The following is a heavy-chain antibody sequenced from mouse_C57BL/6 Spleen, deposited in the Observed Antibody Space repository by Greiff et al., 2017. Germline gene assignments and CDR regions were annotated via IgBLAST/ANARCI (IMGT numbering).Heavy chain of an antibody. CDR3: ARQPYYGSSYDAMDY. CDR1: GFTFSDYG. V-gene: IGHV5-15*01. CDR2: ISNLAYSI. Sequence: EVKVVESGGGLVQPGGSLKLSCAASGFTFSDYGMAWVRQAPRKGPEWVAFISNLAYSIYYADTVTGRFTISRENAKNTLYLEMSSLRSEDTAMYYWARQPYYGSSYDAMDYWGQRTSVTVSS. J-gene: IGHJ4*01. D-gene: IGHD1-1*01.